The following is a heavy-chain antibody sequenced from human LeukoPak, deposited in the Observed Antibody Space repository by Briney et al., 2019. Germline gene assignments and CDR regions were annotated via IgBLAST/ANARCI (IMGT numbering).Heavy chain of an antibody. Sequence: GGSLRPSCAASGSTFADYAMHWVRQAQGKVLEWVSLISGQGSSIKYVGSVKGRFTIHRDNSKHSPYLQVNSLRTEHPALYYCAKDIPERGVTYDYWGQGTLVTVSS. CDR2: ISGQGSSI. J-gene: IGHJ4*02. CDR3: AKDIPERGVTYDY. D-gene: IGHD1-14*01. CDR1: GSTFADYA. V-gene: IGHV3-43*02.